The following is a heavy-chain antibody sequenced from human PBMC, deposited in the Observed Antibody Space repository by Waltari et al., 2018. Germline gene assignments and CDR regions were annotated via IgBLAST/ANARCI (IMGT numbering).Heavy chain of an antibody. CDR2: INHSGST. CDR1: GGSFSGYY. J-gene: IGHJ6*03. CDR3: ASSSGYYDFWSGQYYYYYMDV. Sequence: QVQLQQWGAGLLKPSETLSLTCAVYGGSFSGYYWSWIRQPPGKGLEWIGEINHSGSTNDNPSLKSRVTISVDTSKNQFSLKLSSVTAADTAVYYCASSSGYYDFWSGQYYYYYMDVWGKGTTVTVSS. V-gene: IGHV4-34*01. D-gene: IGHD3-3*01.